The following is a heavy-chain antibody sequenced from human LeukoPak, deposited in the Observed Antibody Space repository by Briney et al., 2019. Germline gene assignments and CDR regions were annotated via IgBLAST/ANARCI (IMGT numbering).Heavy chain of an antibody. CDR3: ARDQDYGDPEDY. Sequence: PGGSLRLSCAASGFTFSSYAMSWVRQAPGKGLEWVANIKQDGSEKYYVDSVKGRFTISRDNAKNSLYLQMNSLRAEDTAVYYCARDQDYGDPEDYWGQGTLVTVSS. CDR2: IKQDGSEK. CDR1: GFTFSSYA. D-gene: IGHD4-17*01. V-gene: IGHV3-7*01. J-gene: IGHJ4*02.